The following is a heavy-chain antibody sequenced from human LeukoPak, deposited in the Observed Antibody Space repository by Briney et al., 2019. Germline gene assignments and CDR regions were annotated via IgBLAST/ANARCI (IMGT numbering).Heavy chain of an antibody. CDR2: INHSGST. J-gene: IGHJ6*03. V-gene: IGHV4-34*01. CDR3: AREAASYDFWSGGSYYYYMDV. CDR1: GGSFSGYY. D-gene: IGHD3-3*01. Sequence: SETLSVTCAVYGGSFSGYYWSWIRQPPRKGLEWIGEINHSGSTNYNPSLKSRVTISVDTSKNQFSLKLSSVTAADTAVYYCAREAASYDFWSGGSYYYYMDVWGKGTTVTVSS.